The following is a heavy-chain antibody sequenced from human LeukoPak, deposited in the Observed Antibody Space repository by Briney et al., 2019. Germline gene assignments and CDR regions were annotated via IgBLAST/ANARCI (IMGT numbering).Heavy chain of an antibody. V-gene: IGHV1-3*01. J-gene: IGHJ4*02. CDR1: GYTFTTYG. D-gene: IGHD3-22*01. CDR2: VNAGNGKT. CDR3: ARDLGVVVVPTGEYFFDY. Sequence: ASVKVSCKASGYTFTTYGFSWVRQAPGQRLEWMGWVNAGNGKTKYSQRFQGRVTFTRDTSASTAYMYLSSLRSEDAAIYYCARDLGVVVVPTGEYFFDYWGQGTLVTVSS.